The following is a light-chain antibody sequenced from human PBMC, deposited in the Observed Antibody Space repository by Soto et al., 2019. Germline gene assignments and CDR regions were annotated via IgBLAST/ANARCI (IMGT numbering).Light chain of an antibody. V-gene: IGKV1-17*01. CDR2: ATS. CDR1: QGIRND. J-gene: IGKJ1*01. Sequence: DIQMTQSPSSLSASVGDRVTITCRASQGIRNDLSWYQQKPGKAPKRLIFATSRLQSGVPSSFSGSGSGTEFTLTISSLQPEDFATYYCLQHNSYPRTFGQGTKVEIK. CDR3: LQHNSYPRT.